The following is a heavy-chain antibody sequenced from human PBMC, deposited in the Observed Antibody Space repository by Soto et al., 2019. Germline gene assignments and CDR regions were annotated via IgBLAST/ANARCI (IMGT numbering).Heavy chain of an antibody. CDR1: GGSISSYY. J-gene: IGHJ5*02. CDR2: IYYSGST. D-gene: IGHD3-10*01. CDR3: ARLGGSGRLGNWFDP. V-gene: IGHV4-59*08. Sequence: SETLSLTCTVSGGSISSYYWSWIRQPPGKGLEWIGYIYYSGSTNYNPSLKSRVTISVDTSKNRFSLKLSSVTAADTAVYYCARLGGSGRLGNWFDPWGQGTLVTVSS.